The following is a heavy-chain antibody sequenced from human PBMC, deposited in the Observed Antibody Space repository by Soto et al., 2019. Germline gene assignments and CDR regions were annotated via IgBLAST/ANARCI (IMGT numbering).Heavy chain of an antibody. CDR1: GYPFTGYY. Sequence: ASVKVSCKASGYPFTGYYIHWVRQAPGQGLEWVGWINPNSGGTKYAQKFQGWVTMTRDTSISTAYMELNRLRSDDTAIYYCARGPHTTSGGDNWFDPWGQGTLVTVSS. V-gene: IGHV1-2*04. D-gene: IGHD1-26*01. J-gene: IGHJ5*02. CDR3: ARGPHTTSGGDNWFDP. CDR2: INPNSGGT.